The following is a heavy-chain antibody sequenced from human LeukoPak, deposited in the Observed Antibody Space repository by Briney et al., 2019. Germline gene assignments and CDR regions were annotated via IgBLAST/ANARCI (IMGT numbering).Heavy chain of an antibody. J-gene: IGHJ4*02. CDR3: ARSPVVPATNYFDY. V-gene: IGHV3-7*01. CDR1: GFTFSSYA. Sequence: GGSLRLSCAASGFTFSSYAMSWVRQAPGKGLEWVANIKQDGSEKYYVDSVKGRFTIFRDNAKNSLYLQMNSLRAEDTAVYYCARSPVVPATNYFDYWGQGTLVTVSS. CDR2: IKQDGSEK. D-gene: IGHD2-2*01.